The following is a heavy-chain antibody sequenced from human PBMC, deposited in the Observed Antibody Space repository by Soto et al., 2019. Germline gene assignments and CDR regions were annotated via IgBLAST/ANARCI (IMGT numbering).Heavy chain of an antibody. CDR3: ARELGYCSGGNCYMDGAFDF. D-gene: IGHD2-15*01. CDR2: ISGSGDST. J-gene: IGHJ3*01. V-gene: IGHV3-23*01. Sequence: GGSLRLSCAASGSTFSSHAMSWVRQAPGKGLEWVSVISGSGDSTYYADSVKGRFTISRDNSKNTLYVQMNSLRAEDTAEYYCARELGYCSGGNCYMDGAFDFWGQGTMVTVSS. CDR1: GSTFSSHA.